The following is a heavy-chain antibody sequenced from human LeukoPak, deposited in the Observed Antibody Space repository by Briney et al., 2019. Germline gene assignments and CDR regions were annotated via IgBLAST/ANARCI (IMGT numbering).Heavy chain of an antibody. CDR3: AKDLHYGSADY. V-gene: IGHV3-74*01. Sequence: GGSLRLSCAASGFTFSSHWMHWVRQGPGKGLMWVSRIDNDGGSTVYADSVKGRFTISRDNARNTLYLQMNSLRAEDTAVYYCAKDLHYGSADYWGQGTLVTVSS. D-gene: IGHD3-10*01. CDR1: GFTFSSHW. J-gene: IGHJ4*02. CDR2: IDNDGGST.